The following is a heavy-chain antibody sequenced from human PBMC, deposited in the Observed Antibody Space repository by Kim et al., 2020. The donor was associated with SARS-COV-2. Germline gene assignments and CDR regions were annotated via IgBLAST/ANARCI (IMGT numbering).Heavy chain of an antibody. CDR2: ISGSGGST. Sequence: GGSLRLSCAASGFTFSSYAMSWVRQAPGKGLEWVSAISGSGGSTYYADSVKGRFTISRDNSKNTLYLQMNSLRAEDTAVYYCARHSGYDFYPLYYFDYWGQGTLVTVSS. CDR1: GFTFSSYA. CDR3: ARHSGYDFYPLYYFDY. J-gene: IGHJ4*02. D-gene: IGHD5-12*01. V-gene: IGHV3-23*01.